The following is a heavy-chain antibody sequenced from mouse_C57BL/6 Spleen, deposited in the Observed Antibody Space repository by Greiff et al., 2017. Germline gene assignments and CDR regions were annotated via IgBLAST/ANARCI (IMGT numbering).Heavy chain of an antibody. CDR1: GYTFTDYN. D-gene: IGHD1-1*01. V-gene: IGHV1-22*01. Sequence: EVQLQQSGPELVKPGASVKMSCKASGYTFTDYNMHWVKQSHGKSLEWIGYINPNNGGTSYNQKFKGKATLTVNKSSSTAYMELRSLTSEDSAVYYCAKGHYYGSSYYAMDYWGQGTSVTVSS. CDR3: AKGHYYGSSYYAMDY. J-gene: IGHJ4*01. CDR2: INPNNGGT.